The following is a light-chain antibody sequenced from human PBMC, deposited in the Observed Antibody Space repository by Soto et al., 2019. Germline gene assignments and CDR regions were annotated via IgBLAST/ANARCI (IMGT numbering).Light chain of an antibody. J-gene: IGLJ2*01. V-gene: IGLV1-44*01. Sequence: QSVLTQPPSASGTPGQRVTISCSGSSSNIGSNAVNWYQRLPGTAPKLLIYSNHQRPSGVPDRFSGSKSGTSASLALTGLPSEDEADYVCATWDDSLNGVVFGGGTKVTVL. CDR3: ATWDDSLNGVV. CDR2: SNH. CDR1: SSNIGSNA.